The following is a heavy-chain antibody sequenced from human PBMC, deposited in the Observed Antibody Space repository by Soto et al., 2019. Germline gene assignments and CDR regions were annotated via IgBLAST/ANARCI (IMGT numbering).Heavy chain of an antibody. D-gene: IGHD3-16*02. CDR3: ARGYYDYIWGSYRLGPGAFDI. CDR2: IIPIGGTT. CDR1: GGTFSSYA. Sequence: ASVKVSCKASGGTFSSYAISWVRQAPGQGLEWMGGIIPIGGTTSYAQKFQGRVTMTRDTSTSTVYMELSSLRSEDTAVYYCARGYYDYIWGSYRLGPGAFDIWGQGTMVTVSS. V-gene: IGHV1-69*05. J-gene: IGHJ3*02.